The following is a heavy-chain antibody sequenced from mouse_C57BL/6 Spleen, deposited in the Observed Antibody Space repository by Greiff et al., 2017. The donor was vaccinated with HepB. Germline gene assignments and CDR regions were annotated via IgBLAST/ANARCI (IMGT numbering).Heavy chain of an antibody. D-gene: IGHD2-2*01. CDR2: ISDGGSYT. CDR1: GFTFSSYA. Sequence: EVKVVESGGGLVKPGGSLKLSCAASGFTFSSYAMSWVRQTPEKRLEWVATISDGGSYTYYPDNVKGRFTISRDNAKNNLYLQMSHLKSEDTAMYYCARGGYEGFFDYWGQGTTLTVSS. J-gene: IGHJ2*01. V-gene: IGHV5-4*03. CDR3: ARGGYEGFFDY.